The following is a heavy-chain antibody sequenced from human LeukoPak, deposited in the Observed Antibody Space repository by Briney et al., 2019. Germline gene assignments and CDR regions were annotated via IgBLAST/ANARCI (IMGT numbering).Heavy chain of an antibody. V-gene: IGHV3-23*01. Sequence: PGGSLRLSCAASGFTFSSYAMSWVRRAPGKGLEWVSAISGSGGSTYYADSVKGRFTISRDNSKNTLYLQMNSLRAEDTAVYYCAKVAYSSSWYFRGPNYWGQGTLVTVSS. J-gene: IGHJ4*02. D-gene: IGHD6-13*01. CDR1: GFTFSSYA. CDR2: ISGSGGST. CDR3: AKVAYSSSWYFRGPNY.